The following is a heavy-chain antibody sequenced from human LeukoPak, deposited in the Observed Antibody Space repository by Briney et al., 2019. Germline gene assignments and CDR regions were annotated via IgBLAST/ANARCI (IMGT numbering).Heavy chain of an antibody. CDR1: GGSISSSSYY. CDR3: ASGTHSTEFDP. CDR2: IYYSGST. Sequence: SETLSLTCTVSGGSISSSSYYWGWIRQPPGKGLEWIGSIYYSGSTYYNPSLKSRVTISVDTSKNQFSLKLSSVTAADTAEYYCASGTHSTEFDPWGQGTLVTVSS. D-gene: IGHD3-10*01. V-gene: IGHV4-39*01. J-gene: IGHJ5*02.